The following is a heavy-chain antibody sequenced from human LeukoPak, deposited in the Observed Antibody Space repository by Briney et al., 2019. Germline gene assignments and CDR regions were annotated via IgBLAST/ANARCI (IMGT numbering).Heavy chain of an antibody. D-gene: IGHD6-19*01. J-gene: IGHJ4*02. CDR2: IRYDGNNK. CDR3: AKDLEQWLAPGDFDY. Sequence: PGGSLRLSCAASGFTFSSYAMHWVRQAPGKGLEWVAFIRYDGNNKNYADSAKGRFTISRDNSKNTLYLQMNSLRAEDTAVYYCAKDLEQWLAPGDFDYWGQGTLVTVSS. CDR1: GFTFSSYA. V-gene: IGHV3-30*02.